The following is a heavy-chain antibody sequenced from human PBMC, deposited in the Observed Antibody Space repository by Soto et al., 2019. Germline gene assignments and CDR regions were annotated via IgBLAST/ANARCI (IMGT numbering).Heavy chain of an antibody. CDR3: ARVGYSYAVDYYYGMDV. J-gene: IGHJ6*02. CDR1: GGTFSSYA. CDR2: IIPIFGTA. Sequence: ASVKVSCKASGGTFSSYAISWVRQAPGQGLEWMGGIIPIFGTANYAQKFQGRVTITADESTSTAYMELSSLRSEDTAVYYCARVGYSYAVDYYYGMDVWGQGTTVTVSS. V-gene: IGHV1-69*13. D-gene: IGHD5-18*01.